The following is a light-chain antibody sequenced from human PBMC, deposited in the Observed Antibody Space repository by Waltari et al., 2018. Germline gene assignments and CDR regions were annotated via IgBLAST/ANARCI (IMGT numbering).Light chain of an antibody. CDR1: QGVSSN. V-gene: IGKV3-15*01. Sequence: EIVMTQSPATLSVSPGERATLSCRASQGVSSNLAWYQQKPGQAPRLLIYGASSRATGIPGRSSGSGSGTDFTLTISSLQSEDFAVYYCQQYNSWPPYTFGQGTKLQIK. CDR2: GAS. J-gene: IGKJ2*01. CDR3: QQYNSWPPYT.